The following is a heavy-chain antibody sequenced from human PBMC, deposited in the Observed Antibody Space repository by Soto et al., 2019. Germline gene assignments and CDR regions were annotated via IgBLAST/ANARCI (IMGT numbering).Heavy chain of an antibody. CDR2: ISSSSSYT. Sequence: GGSLRLSCAASGFTFSDYYMSWIRQAPGKGLEWVSYISSSSSYTNYADSVKGRFTISRDNAKNSLYPQMNSLRAEDTAVYYCARDLTTGAVYYYYGMDVWGQGTTVTVSS. CDR1: GFTFSDYY. V-gene: IGHV3-11*06. J-gene: IGHJ6*02. D-gene: IGHD7-27*01. CDR3: ARDLTTGAVYYYYGMDV.